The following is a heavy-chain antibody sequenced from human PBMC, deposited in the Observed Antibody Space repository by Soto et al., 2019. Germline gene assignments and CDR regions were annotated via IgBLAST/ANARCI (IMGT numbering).Heavy chain of an antibody. V-gene: IGHV6-1*01. CDR3: ARGGYSSGWYDFDY. CDR2: TYYRSKWYN. J-gene: IGHJ4*02. Sequence: SQTLSLTFAMSGESVSSNSAAWNWIRQSPSRGLEWLGRTYYRSKWYNDYAVSVKSRITINPDTSKNQFSLQLNSVTPEDTAVYYCARGGYSSGWYDFDYWGQGTLVTVSS. CDR1: GESVSSNSAA. D-gene: IGHD6-19*01.